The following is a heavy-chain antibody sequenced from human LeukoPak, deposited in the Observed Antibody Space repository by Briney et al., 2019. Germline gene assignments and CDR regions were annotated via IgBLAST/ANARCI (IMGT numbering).Heavy chain of an antibody. V-gene: IGHV1-2*02. D-gene: IGHD6-13*01. CDR3: ARHRVAAPNTNYFYIMDV. CDR1: GYTFTDYY. CDR2: IIPNSGGT. Sequence: ASVKVSCKTSGYTFTDYYINWVRQAPGQGLEWMGWIIPNSGGTNYAQKFQGRVTMTRDTSISTAYMELTRLTSDDTAAYYCARHRVAAPNTNYFYIMDVWGQGTTVTVSS. J-gene: IGHJ6*02.